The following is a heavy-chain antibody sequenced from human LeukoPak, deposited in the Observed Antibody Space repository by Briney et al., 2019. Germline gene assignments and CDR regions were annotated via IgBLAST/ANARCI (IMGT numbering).Heavy chain of an antibody. Sequence: SETLSLTCAVYGGSFSGYYWSWIRQPPGKGLEWIGEINHSGSTNYNPSLKSRVTISVDTSKNQFSLKLSSVTAADTAVYYCARRLGRKFGERFYYYHHMDVWGKGTTVTISS. CDR2: INHSGST. V-gene: IGHV4-34*01. CDR3: ARRLGRKFGERFYYYHHMDV. CDR1: GGSFSGYY. D-gene: IGHD3-10*01. J-gene: IGHJ6*03.